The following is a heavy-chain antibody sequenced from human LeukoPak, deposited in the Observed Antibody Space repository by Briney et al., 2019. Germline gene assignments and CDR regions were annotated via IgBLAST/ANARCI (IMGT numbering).Heavy chain of an antibody. Sequence: GGSLRLSCAASGFTFSSYAVSWVRQAPGKGLEWVSAISGSGGSTYYADSVKGRFTISRDNSKNTPYLQMNSLRAEDTAVYYCAKEPSSSGYYYGSDYWGQGTLVTVSS. J-gene: IGHJ4*02. CDR1: GFTFSSYA. D-gene: IGHD3-22*01. CDR3: AKEPSSSGYYYGSDY. V-gene: IGHV3-23*01. CDR2: ISGSGGST.